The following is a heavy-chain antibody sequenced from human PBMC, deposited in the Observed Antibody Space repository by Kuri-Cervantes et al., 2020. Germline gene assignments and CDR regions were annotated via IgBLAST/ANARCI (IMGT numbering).Heavy chain of an antibody. V-gene: IGHV1-18*01. CDR1: GYTFATYG. CDR2: ISAYNGNT. Sequence: ASVKVSCKASGYTFATYGISWVRKAPGQGLEWMGWISAYNGNTNYAQKLQGRVTMTTDTSTSTAYMELRSLRSDDTAVYYCARVSGIAVAGNPDYWGQGTLVTVSS. CDR3: ARVSGIAVAGNPDY. J-gene: IGHJ4*02. D-gene: IGHD6-19*01.